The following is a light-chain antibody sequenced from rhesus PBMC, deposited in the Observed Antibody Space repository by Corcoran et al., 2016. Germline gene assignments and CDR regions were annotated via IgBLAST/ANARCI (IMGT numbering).Light chain of an antibody. V-gene: IGKV1S14*01. CDR1: QGISNY. CDR2: YAS. J-gene: IGKJ3*01. Sequence: DIQMTQSPSSLSASVGDTITIACRASQGISNYLAWYQQKPGKAPKPLIYYASNLESGVPSRVSGSGSGTDFTLTISSLQPEDFATYFYQQHNSYPCTFGPGTKLDI. CDR3: QQHNSYPCT.